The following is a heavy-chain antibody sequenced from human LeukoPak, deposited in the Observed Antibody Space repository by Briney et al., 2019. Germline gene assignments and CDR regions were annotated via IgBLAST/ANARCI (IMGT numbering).Heavy chain of an antibody. J-gene: IGHJ3*02. Sequence: GGSLRLSCAASGFTFSNYTMHWVRQAPGKGLEYVSAISTNGGSTYYADSVKGRFTISRDNSKNTLYFQMSSLRAEDTAVYYCVKGVSSNWLNAFDIWGQGTMVTVSS. CDR3: VKGVSSNWLNAFDI. CDR2: ISTNGGST. D-gene: IGHD6-13*01. V-gene: IGHV3-64D*06. CDR1: GFTFSNYT.